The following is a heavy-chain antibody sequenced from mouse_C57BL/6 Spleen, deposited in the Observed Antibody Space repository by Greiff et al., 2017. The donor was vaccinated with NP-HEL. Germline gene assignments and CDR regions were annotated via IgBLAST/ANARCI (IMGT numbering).Heavy chain of an antibody. Sequence: VQLLQSGPGLVAPSQSLSLTCTVSGFSFTSYAIRWVRQPPGKGLEWLGVIWTGGGTNYNSALKSRLSISTDNSKSQIFLKMNRLQTDDTARYYCAREGGNYNFLLDYWGQGTTLTVSS. D-gene: IGHD2-1*01. V-gene: IGHV2-9-1*01. CDR1: GFSFTSYA. CDR3: AREGGNYNFLLDY. J-gene: IGHJ2*01. CDR2: IWTGGGT.